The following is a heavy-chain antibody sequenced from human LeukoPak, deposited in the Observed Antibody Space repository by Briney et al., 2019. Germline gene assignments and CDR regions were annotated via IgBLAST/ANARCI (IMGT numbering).Heavy chain of an antibody. Sequence: SETLSLTCTVSGGSISSGGYYWSWIRQHPGKGLEWIGYIYYSRSTYYNPSLKSRVTISVDTSKNQSSLKLSSVTAADTAVYYCARQPKPYSSSWYGGNFDYWGQGTLVAVSS. J-gene: IGHJ4*02. CDR3: ARQPKPYSSSWYGGNFDY. CDR2: IYYSRST. CDR1: GGSISSGGYY. D-gene: IGHD6-13*01. V-gene: IGHV4-31*03.